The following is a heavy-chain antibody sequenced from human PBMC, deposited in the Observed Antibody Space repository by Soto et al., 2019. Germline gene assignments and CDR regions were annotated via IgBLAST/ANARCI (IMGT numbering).Heavy chain of an antibody. CDR1: GGSFSGYY. V-gene: IGHV4-34*01. J-gene: IGHJ5*02. CDR2: INHSGST. D-gene: IGHD2-2*01. Sequence: QVQLQQWGAGLLKPSETLSLTCAVYGGSFSGYYWSWIRQPPGKGLEWIGEINHSGSTNYNPSLKSRVTISVDTSKNQCSLKLSSVTAADTAVYYCARGGWGYQLPYKPRLRWFDPWGQGTLVTVSS. CDR3: ARGGWGYQLPYKPRLRWFDP.